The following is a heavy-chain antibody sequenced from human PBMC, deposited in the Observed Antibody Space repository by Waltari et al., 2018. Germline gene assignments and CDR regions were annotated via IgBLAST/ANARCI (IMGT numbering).Heavy chain of an antibody. CDR2: SRNKANSYTT. Sequence: EVQLAESGGGLVQPGGSLRLSYAVPGFTFSDYYMDWVRQAPGKGLEWVTRSRNKANSYTTEYAASVKGRFTISRDDSKNSLNLQMNSLETDDTAVYFCARAFQYGGTSHFDDWGQGTLVTVSS. V-gene: IGHV3-72*01. D-gene: IGHD1-26*01. CDR1: GFTFSDYY. J-gene: IGHJ4*02. CDR3: ARAFQYGGTSHFDD.